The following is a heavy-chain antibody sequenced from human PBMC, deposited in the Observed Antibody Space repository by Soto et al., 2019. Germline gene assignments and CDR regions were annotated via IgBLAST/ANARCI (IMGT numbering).Heavy chain of an antibody. CDR1: GFTFSSYA. D-gene: IGHD6-19*01. Sequence: QVQLVESGGGVVQPGRSLRLSCVASGFTFSSYAIHWVRQARGKGLEWVTVISYDGSNKYYADSVKGRFTISRDNSKNTLYLQMDSLRAEDTDVYYCAREQHSGWTLNFDYWGQGTLVTVSS. J-gene: IGHJ4*02. V-gene: IGHV3-30*03. CDR2: ISYDGSNK. CDR3: AREQHSGWTLNFDY.